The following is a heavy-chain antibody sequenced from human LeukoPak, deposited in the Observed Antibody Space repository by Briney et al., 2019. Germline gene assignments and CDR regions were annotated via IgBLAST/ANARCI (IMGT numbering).Heavy chain of an antibody. Sequence: SETLSLTCAVYGGSFSGYYWSWLRQPPGKGLEWIGEINHSGSTNYNPSLKSRVTISVDTSKNQFSLKLSSVTAADTAVYYCARHFSDSSGYLQYYFDFWGQGTLVTVSS. CDR3: ARHFSDSSGYLQYYFDF. CDR1: GGSFSGYY. J-gene: IGHJ4*02. D-gene: IGHD3-22*01. CDR2: INHSGST. V-gene: IGHV4-34*01.